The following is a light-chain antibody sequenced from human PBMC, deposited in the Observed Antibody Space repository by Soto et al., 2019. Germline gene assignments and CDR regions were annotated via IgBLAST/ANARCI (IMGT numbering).Light chain of an antibody. Sequence: IVLAQSPATLSLSPGERATLSCRASQSVSIYLAWYQQKPGQAPRLLIYDASNRATGIPARFSGSGSGTDFTLTISSLEPEDFAVYYCQQRSNWLITFGQGTRRRL. CDR2: DAS. J-gene: IGKJ5*01. V-gene: IGKV3-11*01. CDR3: QQRSNWLIT. CDR1: QSVSIY.